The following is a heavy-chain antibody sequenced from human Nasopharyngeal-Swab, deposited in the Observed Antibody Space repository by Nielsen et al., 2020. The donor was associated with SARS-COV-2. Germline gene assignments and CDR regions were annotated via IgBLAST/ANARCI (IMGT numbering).Heavy chain of an antibody. CDR2: IYYSGST. CDR3: ARLTYSSSNGDRGVFDY. Sequence: SETLSLTCTVSGGSISSSSYYWGWIRQPPGKGLEWIGGIYYSGSTYYNPSLKSRVTISVDTSKNQFSLKLSSVTAADTAVYYCARLTYSSSNGDRGVFDYWGQGTLVTVSS. D-gene: IGHD6-6*01. J-gene: IGHJ4*02. CDR1: GGSISSSSYY. V-gene: IGHV4-39*01.